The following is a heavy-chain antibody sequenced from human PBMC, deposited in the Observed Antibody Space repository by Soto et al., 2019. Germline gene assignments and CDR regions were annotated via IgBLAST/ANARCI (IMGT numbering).Heavy chain of an antibody. J-gene: IGHJ4*02. V-gene: IGHV3-30*18. D-gene: IGHD6-19*01. CDR3: AKNPGYNSGWYSIDY. CDR2: ISYDGSNK. CDR1: GFTFSNYG. Sequence: GGSLRLSCAASGFTFSNYGMHWVRQAPGKGLEWVAVISYDGSNKYYADSVKGRFTISRDNSKNTLYLQMNSLRVEDTAMYYCAKNPGYNSGWYSIDYWGQGTRVTVSS.